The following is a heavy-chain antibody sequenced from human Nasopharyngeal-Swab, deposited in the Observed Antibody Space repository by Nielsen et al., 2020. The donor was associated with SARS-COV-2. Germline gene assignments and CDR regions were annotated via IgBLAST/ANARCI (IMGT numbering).Heavy chain of an antibody. Sequence: GGPLRLSCAASGFTLSSYAMTWVRQAPGKGLEWVSAISGSGRSTYYADSVKGRFTISRDNSKNTLYLQTNSLRAEDTAVYYCATTVTTGTGDYWGQGTLVTVSS. V-gene: IGHV3-23*01. CDR1: GFTLSSYA. D-gene: IGHD4-17*01. CDR2: ISGSGRST. J-gene: IGHJ4*02. CDR3: ATTVTTGTGDY.